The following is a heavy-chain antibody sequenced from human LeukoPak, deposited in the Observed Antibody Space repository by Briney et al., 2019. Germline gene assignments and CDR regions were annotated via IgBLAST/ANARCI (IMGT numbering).Heavy chain of an antibody. D-gene: IGHD5-18*01. J-gene: IGHJ4*02. CDR1: GFTFSDYY. V-gene: IGHV3-23*01. CDR2: ISGSGGST. CDR3: AKGDTAMVPGGILDY. Sequence: GGSLRLSCAASGFTFSDYYMSWVRQAPGKGLEWVSAISGSGGSTYYADSVKGRFTISRDNSKNTLYLQMNSLRAEDTAVYYCAKGDTAMVPGGILDYWGQGTLVTVSS.